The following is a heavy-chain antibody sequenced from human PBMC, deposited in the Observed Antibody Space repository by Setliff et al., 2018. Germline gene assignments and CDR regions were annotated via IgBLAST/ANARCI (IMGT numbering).Heavy chain of an antibody. J-gene: IGHJ4*02. D-gene: IGHD3-3*01. Sequence: ASVKVSCKASGYTFTSYGISWVRQAPGQGLEWMGWISAYNGNTNYAQKLQGRVTMTTDTSTSTVYMELSSLRSGDTAMYYCARELLFGGVIFGYWGQGTLVTVSS. V-gene: IGHV1-18*01. CDR2: ISAYNGNT. CDR1: GYTFTSYG. CDR3: ARELLFGGVIFGY.